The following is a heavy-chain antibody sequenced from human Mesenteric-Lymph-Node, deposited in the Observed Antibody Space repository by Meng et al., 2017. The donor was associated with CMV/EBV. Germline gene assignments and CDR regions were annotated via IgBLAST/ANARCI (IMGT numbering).Heavy chain of an antibody. J-gene: IGHJ4*02. CDR3: AREGVSGFDSYFDY. Sequence: ASGYNFSRFGIHWVRQAPGQGLEWMGWINTNSGSPMYDQDFTGRFVFSVDTAVNTAHLEITSLRADDTAVYFCAREGVSGFDSYFDYWGQGTLVTVSS. D-gene: IGHD5-12*01. CDR1: GYNFSRFG. CDR2: INTNSGSP. V-gene: IGHV7-4-1*02.